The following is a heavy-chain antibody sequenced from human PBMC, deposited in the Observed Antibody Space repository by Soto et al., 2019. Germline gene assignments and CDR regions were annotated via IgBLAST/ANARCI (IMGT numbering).Heavy chain of an antibody. Sequence: SLRLSCAASGITFSSYAMHWVRQAPGKGLEWVAVISYDGSNKYYADSVKGRFTISRDNSKNTLYLQMNSLRAEDTAVYYCAKAPSWCSGGSCYSYFDYWGQGTLVTVSS. D-gene: IGHD2-15*01. CDR2: ISYDGSNK. CDR1: GITFSSYA. V-gene: IGHV3-30*04. CDR3: AKAPSWCSGGSCYSYFDY. J-gene: IGHJ4*02.